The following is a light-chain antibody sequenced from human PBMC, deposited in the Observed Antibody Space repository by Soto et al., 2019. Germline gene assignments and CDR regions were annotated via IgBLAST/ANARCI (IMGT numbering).Light chain of an antibody. CDR3: QQADSFPWT. V-gene: IGKV1-12*01. J-gene: IGKJ1*01. CDR1: QDIRRW. CDR2: DAS. Sequence: DIQMTQSPSSVSASVGDRVTITCRASQDIRRWLAWYQQKPGKAPKLLIHDASSLESGVPSRFSGSGSGTEFTLTITSLQPEDFASYFCQQADSFPWTFGHGTKVEIK.